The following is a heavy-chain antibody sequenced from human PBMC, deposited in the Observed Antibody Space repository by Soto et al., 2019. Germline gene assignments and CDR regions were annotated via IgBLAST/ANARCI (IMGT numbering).Heavy chain of an antibody. CDR3: ASVVLVPAAIDY. Sequence: PSETLSLTCTVSGGSVSSGSYYWSWIRQPPRKGQEWIGYIYYSGSTYYNPSLKSRVTISVDTSKNQFSLKLSSVTAADTAVYYCASVVLVPAAIDYWGQGTLVTVSS. D-gene: IGHD2-2*01. V-gene: IGHV4-30-4*08. CDR2: IYYSGST. J-gene: IGHJ4*02. CDR1: GGSVSSGSYY.